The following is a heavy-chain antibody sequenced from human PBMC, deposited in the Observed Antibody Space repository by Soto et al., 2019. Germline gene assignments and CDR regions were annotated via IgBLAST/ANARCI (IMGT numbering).Heavy chain of an antibody. CDR3: ARDHPERSSWYEETDAFDI. CDR1: GGTFSSYA. V-gene: IGHV1-69*13. CDR2: IIPIFGTA. J-gene: IGHJ3*02. D-gene: IGHD6-13*01. Sequence: ASVKVSCKASGGTFSSYAISWVRQAPGQGLEWMGGIIPIFGTANYAQKFQGRVTITADESTSTAYMELSSLRSEDTAVYYCARDHPERSSWYEETDAFDIWGQGTMVTVSS.